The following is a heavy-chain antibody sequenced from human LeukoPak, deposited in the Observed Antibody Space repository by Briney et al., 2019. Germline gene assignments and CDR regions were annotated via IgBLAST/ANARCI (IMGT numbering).Heavy chain of an antibody. D-gene: IGHD6-6*01. CDR2: INHSGGN. CDR1: GGSFSGYY. V-gene: IGHV4-34*01. CDR3: ARGFSGSSPGYYFDY. Sequence: SETLSLTCAVYGGSFSGYYWSWIRQPPGKGLEWIGEINHSGGNNYNPSLKSRVTISVDTSKNQFSLKLSSVTAADTAVYYCARGFSGSSPGYYFDYWGQGTLVTVSS. J-gene: IGHJ4*02.